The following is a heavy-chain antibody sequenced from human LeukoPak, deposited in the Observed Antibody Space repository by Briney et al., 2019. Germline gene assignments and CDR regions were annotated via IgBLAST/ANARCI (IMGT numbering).Heavy chain of an antibody. D-gene: IGHD3-22*01. Sequence: SVKVSCKASGGTFSSYAISWVRQAPGQGLEWMGGIIPIFGTANYAQKFQGRVTITADESTSTAYMELSSLRSEDTAVYYCARDAAAYYDSSGYLDYWGQGTLVTVSS. CDR2: IIPIFGTA. CDR1: GGTFSSYA. CDR3: ARDAAAYYDSSGYLDY. J-gene: IGHJ4*02. V-gene: IGHV1-69*13.